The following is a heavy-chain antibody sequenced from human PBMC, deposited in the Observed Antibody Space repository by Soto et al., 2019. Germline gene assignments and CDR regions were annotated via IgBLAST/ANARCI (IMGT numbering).Heavy chain of an antibody. J-gene: IGHJ2*01. CDR2: ISGGGDRT. Sequence: EVQLLESGGGLVQPGGSRRLSCVGSGFTFINHAMNWVRQAPGKGLEWVSGISGGGDRTFDADSVKGRFTISRDNSKNTLNLQMNSLRADDTAVYYCARKVLGSTTRPDYWYFDLWGRGTLVTVSS. CDR3: ARKVLGSTTRPDYWYFDL. D-gene: IGHD3-16*01. V-gene: IGHV3-23*01. CDR1: GFTFINHA.